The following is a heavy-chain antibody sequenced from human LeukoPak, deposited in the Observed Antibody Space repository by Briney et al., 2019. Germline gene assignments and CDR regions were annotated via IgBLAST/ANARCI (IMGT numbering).Heavy chain of an antibody. D-gene: IGHD3-10*01. CDR1: GFTFSSYS. J-gene: IGHJ5*02. CDR2: ISSSSSTI. CDR3: AREPYYYGSGSHMGNWFDP. Sequence: PGGSLRLPCAASGFTFSSYSMNWGRQAPGKGLEGVSYISSSSSTIYYADSVKGRFTISRDNAKNSLYLQMNSLRAEDTAVYCCAREPYYYGSGSHMGNWFDPWGQGTLVTVSS. V-gene: IGHV3-48*01.